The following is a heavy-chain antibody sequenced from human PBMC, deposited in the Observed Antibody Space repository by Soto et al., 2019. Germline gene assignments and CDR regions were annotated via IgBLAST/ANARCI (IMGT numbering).Heavy chain of an antibody. CDR1: GYKFTTYG. D-gene: IGHD7-27*01. J-gene: IGHJ6*02. V-gene: IGHV1-18*04. Sequence: QVQLLQSGAEVKKPGASVKVSCKASGYKFTTYGITWVRQAPGQGLEWLGAISTYNGNTDYAQNLQDRVTMTTETSTSTAYLEVRSLTSDDTAVYFCARGLGTNGLDVWGQGTTVTVSS. CDR3: ARGLGTNGLDV. CDR2: ISTYNGNT.